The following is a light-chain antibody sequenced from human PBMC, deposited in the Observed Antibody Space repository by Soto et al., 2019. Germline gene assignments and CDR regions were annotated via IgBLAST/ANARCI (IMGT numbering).Light chain of an antibody. CDR3: SSYTGSTNYV. V-gene: IGLV2-14*01. CDR1: SSDVGIYNY. CDR2: QVT. Sequence: QSPLTQPACVSGSPGQSITISCTGTSSDVGIYNYVSWYQQHPGKAPKLMIYQVTNRPSGVSNRFSGSKSGNTASLTISGLQAEDEADYYCSSYTGSTNYVFGTGTKV. J-gene: IGLJ1*01.